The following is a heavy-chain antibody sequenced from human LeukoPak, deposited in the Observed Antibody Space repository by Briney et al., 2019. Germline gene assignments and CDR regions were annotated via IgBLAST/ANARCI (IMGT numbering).Heavy chain of an antibody. Sequence: ASVNVSCKASGYTFTSYGISWVRQAPGQGLEWMGWISVYNGNTNYAQKLQGRVTLTTDTSTSTAYMELRSLRSDDTAVYYCAREAEKVVPAARAYYYYGMDVWGQGTTVTVSS. CDR2: ISVYNGNT. D-gene: IGHD2-2*01. CDR3: AREAEKVVPAARAYYYYGMDV. J-gene: IGHJ6*02. V-gene: IGHV1-18*01. CDR1: GYTFTSYG.